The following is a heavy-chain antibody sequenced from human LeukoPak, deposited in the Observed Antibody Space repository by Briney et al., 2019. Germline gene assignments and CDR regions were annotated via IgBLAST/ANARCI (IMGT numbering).Heavy chain of an antibody. D-gene: IGHD4-23*01. J-gene: IGHJ4*02. Sequence: SETLSLTCTVSGGSISSYYWSWIRQPPGKGLEWIGYIYYSGSTNYNPSLKSRVTISVDTSKNQFSLKLTSVTAADTAVYYCARHTHGGGKFDYWGQGTLVTVSS. CDR3: ARHTHGGGKFDY. CDR1: GGSISSYY. V-gene: IGHV4-59*08. CDR2: IYYSGST.